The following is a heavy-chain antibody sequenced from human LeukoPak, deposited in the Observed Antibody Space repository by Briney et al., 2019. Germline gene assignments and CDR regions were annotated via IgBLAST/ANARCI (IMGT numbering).Heavy chain of an antibody. V-gene: IGHV4-30-4*01. CDR2: IYYSGST. Sequence: SETLSLTCTVSGGSISSGDYYWSWIRQPPGKGLEWIGYIYYSGSTYYNPSLKSRVTISVDTSKNQFSLKLSSVTAADMVVYYCARASSMVVSFDLWGRGTLVTVSS. CDR1: GGSISSGDYY. J-gene: IGHJ2*01. CDR3: ARASSMVVSFDL. D-gene: IGHD3-22*01.